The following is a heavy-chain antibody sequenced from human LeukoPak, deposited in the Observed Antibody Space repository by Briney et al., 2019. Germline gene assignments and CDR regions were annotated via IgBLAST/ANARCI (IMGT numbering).Heavy chain of an antibody. Sequence: GGTLRLSCAASGFTFSSYGMHWVRQAPGKGLEWVAVISYAGSNKYYAASVKGRFTISRDNTKNTLYLQMNSLRAEDTAVYYCAKGYGSGSYNWFDPWGEGTLVSVSS. J-gene: IGHJ5*02. CDR3: AKGYGSGSYNWFDP. V-gene: IGHV3-30*18. CDR2: ISYAGSNK. CDR1: GFTFSSYG. D-gene: IGHD3-10*01.